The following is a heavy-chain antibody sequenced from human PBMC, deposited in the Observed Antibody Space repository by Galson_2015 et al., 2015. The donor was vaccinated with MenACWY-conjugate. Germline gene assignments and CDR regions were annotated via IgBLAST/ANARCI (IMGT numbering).Heavy chain of an antibody. D-gene: IGHD1-1*01. CDR3: ARDNNWSFDS. CDR2: IKADGSFS. V-gene: IGHV3-74*01. Sequence: SPLLSCAASGFTFNNYWMHWVRQPPGKGLEWSSYIKADGSFSNYADSVKGRFTISTDNAKNMVYLQMDGLGDEDTAVYFCARDNNWSFDSWGQGTLVTVSS. J-gene: IGHJ4*02. CDR1: GFTFNNYW.